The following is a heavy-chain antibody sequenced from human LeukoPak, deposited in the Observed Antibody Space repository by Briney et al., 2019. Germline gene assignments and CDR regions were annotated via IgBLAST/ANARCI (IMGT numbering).Heavy chain of an antibody. CDR3: ATYYGGDTAFDY. V-gene: IGHV1-24*01. CDR1: GYRLADVY. D-gene: IGHD3-22*01. Sequence: GASVKVSCRVSGYRLADVYIHWVRQAPGPGLEWMGGLDPGHGEKLYAQKFQGRVSMTEDTSTGTAFMELSSLRSEDTAIYYCATYYGGDTAFDYWGQGTLVTVSS. J-gene: IGHJ4*02. CDR2: LDPGHGEK.